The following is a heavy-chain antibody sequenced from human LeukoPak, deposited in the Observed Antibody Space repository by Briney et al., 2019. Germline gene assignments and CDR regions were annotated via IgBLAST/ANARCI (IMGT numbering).Heavy chain of an antibody. CDR3: VKDPRDTYGTNWFVS. CDR1: GFSFGNYA. Sequence: GRSLRLSCVASGFSFGNYAMSWVRQAPGKGLQWVSQISGTGGATWYAGFARDRFTISRDNSKKTLYLQMSGLRVEDTAMYYCVKDPRDTYGTNWFVSWGQGTLLIVSS. CDR2: ISGTGGAT. D-gene: IGHD2-21*01. J-gene: IGHJ5*01. V-gene: IGHV3-23*01.